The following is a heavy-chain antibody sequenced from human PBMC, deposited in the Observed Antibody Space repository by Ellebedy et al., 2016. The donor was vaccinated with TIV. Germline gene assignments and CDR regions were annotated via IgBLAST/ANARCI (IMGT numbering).Heavy chain of an antibody. V-gene: IGHV4-59*08. CDR1: GGSINGYY. J-gene: IGHJ4*02. Sequence: MPSETLSLTCPVSGGSINGYYWSWIRQPPGKGLEWIGYIYHSGSTSYNPSLKSRVTISVDPSKNQFSLKLSSVTAADTAVYYCARQPFDSGAYYFDYWGQGTLVTVSS. CDR2: IYHSGST. D-gene: IGHD1-26*01. CDR3: ARQPFDSGAYYFDY.